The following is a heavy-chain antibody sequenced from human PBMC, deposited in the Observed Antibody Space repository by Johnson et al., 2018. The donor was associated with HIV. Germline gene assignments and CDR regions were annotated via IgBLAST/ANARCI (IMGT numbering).Heavy chain of an antibody. CDR1: GFTFDDYG. Sequence: VLLVESGGGLVQPGGSLRLSCAASGFTFDDYGMSWVRQVPGKGLEWVAGINWNGGSTSYADSVKGRFTISRDNAKNSLYLQMNSLRAEDTALYYCARGRLGDPFPGAFDIWGQGTMVTVSS. D-gene: IGHD3-16*01. CDR3: ARGRLGDPFPGAFDI. J-gene: IGHJ3*02. CDR2: INWNGGST. V-gene: IGHV3-20*04.